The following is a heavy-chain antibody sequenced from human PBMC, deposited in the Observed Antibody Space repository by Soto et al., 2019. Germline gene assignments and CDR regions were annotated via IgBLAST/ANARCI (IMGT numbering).Heavy chain of an antibody. D-gene: IGHD2-15*01. CDR3: ARDYCSGGSCYRLGWFDP. J-gene: IGHJ5*02. Sequence: QVQLQQWGAGLLKPSETLSLTCTVYGGSFSGYYWSWIRQPPGKGLEWIGETNPSGSPSYNPSLKSRVTISVDTSKNQFSLKLSSVTAADTAVYYCARDYCSGGSCYRLGWFDPWGQGTLVTVSS. V-gene: IGHV4-34*01. CDR1: GGSFSGYY. CDR2: TNPSGSP.